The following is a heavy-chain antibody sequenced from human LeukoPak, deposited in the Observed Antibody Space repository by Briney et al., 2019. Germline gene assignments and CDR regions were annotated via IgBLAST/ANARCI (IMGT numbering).Heavy chain of an antibody. CDR2: INPKNGAT. Sequence: ASVKVSCKASGYTFTDEYIHWVRQVPGQGFEWMAWINPKNGATNVALKFQGRVTMTRDTSISTAYMELSRLRSDDTAVYYCARDCSSTSCYGYYGMDVWGQGTTVTVSS. CDR1: GYTFTDEY. V-gene: IGHV1-2*02. CDR3: ARDCSSTSCYGYYGMDV. J-gene: IGHJ6*02. D-gene: IGHD2-2*01.